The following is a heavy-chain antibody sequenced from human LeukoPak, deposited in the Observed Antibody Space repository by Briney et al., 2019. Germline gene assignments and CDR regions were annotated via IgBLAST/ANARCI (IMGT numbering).Heavy chain of an antibody. CDR1: GGSISSYY. CDR2: IYYSGST. CDR3: ARAVKSFDFGVVISRGDAFDI. D-gene: IGHD3-3*01. V-gene: IGHV4-59*01. Sequence: PSETLSLTCTVSGGSISSYYWSWLRQPPGKGLEWIGYIYYSGSTNYNPSLKSRVTISVDTSKNQFSLKLSSVTAADTAVYYCARAVKSFDFGVVISRGDAFDIWGQGTMVTVSS. J-gene: IGHJ3*02.